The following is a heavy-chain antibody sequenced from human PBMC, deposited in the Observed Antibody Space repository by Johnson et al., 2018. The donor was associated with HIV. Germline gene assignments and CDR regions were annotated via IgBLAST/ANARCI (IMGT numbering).Heavy chain of an antibody. CDR3: ARGSPYYNFWSGYVDAFDI. J-gene: IGHJ3*02. V-gene: IGHV3-66*03. CDR2: IYSGGST. D-gene: IGHD3-3*01. CDR1: GFTVSSNY. Sequence: VQLVESGGGLIQPGGSLRLSCAASGFTVSSNYMSWVRQAPGKGLEWVSVIYSGGSTYYADSVKGRFTTAGDNSKNTLYLQLNSLRAEDTAVYYCARGSPYYNFWSGYVDAFDIWGQGTMVTVSS.